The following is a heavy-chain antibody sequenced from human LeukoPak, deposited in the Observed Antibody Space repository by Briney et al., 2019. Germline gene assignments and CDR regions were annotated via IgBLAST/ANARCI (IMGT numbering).Heavy chain of an antibody. J-gene: IGHJ4*02. CDR1: GDSVSSKNAA. Sequence: SQTLSLTCAISGDSVSSKNAARNWIRQSPSRGLEWLGRTYYRSKWYNDYAVSMRGRITINPDTSKNQFSLQLNSVTPEDTAVYYCARYSGLGVPDFWGQGTLVTVSS. D-gene: IGHD2-21*01. CDR3: ARYSGLGVPDF. V-gene: IGHV6-1*01. CDR2: TYYRSKWYN.